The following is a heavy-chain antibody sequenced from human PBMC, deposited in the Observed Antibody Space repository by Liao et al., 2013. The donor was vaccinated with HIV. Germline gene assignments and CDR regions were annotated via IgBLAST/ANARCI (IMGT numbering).Heavy chain of an antibody. V-gene: IGHV4-4*07. J-gene: IGHJ6*03. CDR3: ARGAQAAAGLLIYYYLDV. Sequence: QVQLQESGPGLVKPSETLSLTCTVSGGSINSYYWNWIRQSAGKGLEWIGSIYTTGTTKYNPSLKSRVTMSVDTSKNQFSLKLSSMTAADTAIYYCARGAQAAAGLLIYYYLDVWGTGTTVAVS. D-gene: IGHD6-13*01. CDR1: GGSINSYY. CDR2: IYTTGTT.